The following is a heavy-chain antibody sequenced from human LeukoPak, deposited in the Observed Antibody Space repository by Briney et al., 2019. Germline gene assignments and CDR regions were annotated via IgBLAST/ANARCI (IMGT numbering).Heavy chain of an antibody. V-gene: IGHV3-23*01. J-gene: IGHJ4*02. CDR3: AKGPEQYIAAASNYFDY. Sequence: PGGSLRLSCAASGFTFSDSAMTWVRQVPGKGLEWVSLISSSGGNTYYADSVKGRFTISRDNSKNTLYLQMNSLRAEDTAVYYCAKGPEQYIAAASNYFDYWGQGTLVTVSS. CDR1: GFTFSDSA. D-gene: IGHD6-13*01. CDR2: ISSSGGNT.